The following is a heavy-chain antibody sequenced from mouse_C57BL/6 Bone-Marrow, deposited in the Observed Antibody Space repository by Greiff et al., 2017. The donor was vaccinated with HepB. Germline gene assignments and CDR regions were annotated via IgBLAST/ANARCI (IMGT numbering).Heavy chain of an antibody. Sequence: EVHLVESGGGLVQPGGSMKLSCVASGFTFSNYWMKWVRQSPEKGLEWVAQIRLKSDKYARHYAECVKGRFTISRDDSKSSVYMQMNNLSAEDTGMYYCTGPLLRVGAMDYWGQGTSVTVSS. CDR3: TGPLLRVGAMDY. CDR2: IRLKSDKYAR. V-gene: IGHV6-3*01. J-gene: IGHJ4*01. D-gene: IGHD1-1*01. CDR1: GFTFSNYW.